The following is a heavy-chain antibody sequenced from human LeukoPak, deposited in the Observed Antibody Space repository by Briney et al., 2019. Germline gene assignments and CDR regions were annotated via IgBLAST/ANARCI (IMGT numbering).Heavy chain of an antibody. J-gene: IGHJ4*02. D-gene: IGHD2/OR15-2a*01. Sequence: SETLSLTCTVSGGSISIYYWSWIRQPPGKGLEWIGYINNSGSTNYNPSLKSRVTISVDTSKNQFSLKLTSVTAADTALYYCARDLELGYWGQGTLVTVSS. CDR1: GGSISIYY. V-gene: IGHV4-59*01. CDR2: INNSGST. CDR3: ARDLELGY.